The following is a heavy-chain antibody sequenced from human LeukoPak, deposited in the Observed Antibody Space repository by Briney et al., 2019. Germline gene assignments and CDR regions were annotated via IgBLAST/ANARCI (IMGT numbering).Heavy chain of an antibody. D-gene: IGHD2-2*01. CDR1: GGSFSGYY. Sequence: KPSETLSLTCAVYGGSFSGYYWSWIRQPAGKGLEWIGRIYTSGSTNYNPSLKSRVTMSVDTSKNQFSLKLSSVTAADTAVYYCARDRIVVVPAAYNWFDPWGQGTLVTVSS. CDR3: ARDRIVVVPAAYNWFDP. V-gene: IGHV4-4*07. CDR2: IYTSGST. J-gene: IGHJ5*02.